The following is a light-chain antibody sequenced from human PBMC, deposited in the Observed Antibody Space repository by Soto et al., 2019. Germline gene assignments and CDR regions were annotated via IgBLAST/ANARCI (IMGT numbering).Light chain of an antibody. CDR1: LSVSSTY. J-gene: IGKJ2*01. CDR2: GAS. Sequence: EIVLTQSPGTLSLSPGERATLSCRASLSVSSTYVAWYQQKPGQAPRLLIYGASSRATGIPDRFSGSGSGTDFTLTISGLEPEDFAVYYCHQYGSTYTFGQGTKLEIK. V-gene: IGKV3-20*01. CDR3: HQYGSTYT.